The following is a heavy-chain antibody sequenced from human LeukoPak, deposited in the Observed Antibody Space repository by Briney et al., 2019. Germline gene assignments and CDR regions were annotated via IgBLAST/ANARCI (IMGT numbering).Heavy chain of an antibody. CDR2: ISGSGGST. V-gene: IGHV3-23*01. J-gene: IGHJ4*02. CDR1: GFTFSSYA. CDR3: ATGDYGGPFDY. D-gene: IGHD4-17*01. Sequence: PGGSLRLSCAASGFTFSSYAMSWVRQAPGKGLEWVSAISGSGGSTYYADSVKGRFTISRDNAKNSLHLQMSSLRAEDTAVYYCATGDYGGPFDYWGQGTPVTVSS.